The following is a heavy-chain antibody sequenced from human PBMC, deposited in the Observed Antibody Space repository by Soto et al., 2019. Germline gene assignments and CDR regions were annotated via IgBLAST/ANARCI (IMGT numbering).Heavy chain of an antibody. CDR1: GYTFTSYD. J-gene: IGHJ4*02. Sequence: QVQLVQSGAEVKKPGASVKVSCKASGYTFTSYDINWVRQATGQGLEWMVWINPNSGNTGSAQKFEGRVTNTRNNYTSTDNMVLRRLRTDETAVYSGARTHYGATVDHGRQEALVTVSS. CDR3: ARTHYGATVDH. D-gene: IGHD4-17*01. V-gene: IGHV1-8*01. CDR2: INPNSGNT.